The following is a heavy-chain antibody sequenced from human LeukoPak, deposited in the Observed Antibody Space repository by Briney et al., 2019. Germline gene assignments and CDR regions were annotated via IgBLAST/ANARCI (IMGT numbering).Heavy chain of an antibody. D-gene: IGHD6-13*01. V-gene: IGHV7-4-1*02. CDR3: ARGASSSWYSWFDP. Sequence: ASVKVSCKASGYTFTSYAMNWVRQAPGQGLEWMGWINTNTGNPTYAQGFTGRFVFSLDTSVSTAYLQISSLKAEDTAVYYCARGASSSWYSWFDPWGQGTLVTVSS. CDR1: GYTFTSYA. CDR2: INTNTGNP. J-gene: IGHJ5*02.